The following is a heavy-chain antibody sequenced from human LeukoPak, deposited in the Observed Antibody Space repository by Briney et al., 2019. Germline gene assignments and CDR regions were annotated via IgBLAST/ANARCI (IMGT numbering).Heavy chain of an antibody. V-gene: IGHV3-23*01. CDR3: AKGGVWRPYCGGDCYSGY. J-gene: IGHJ4*02. Sequence: GGSLRLSCAASGFTFSSYAMSWVRQAPGKGRDGVSAIRGSGGGTNYGDSVKGRFTISRDNSKNTLYLKMKSLRAEDTAVYYCAKGGVWRPYCGGDCYSGYWGQGTLVTVSS. CDR2: IRGSGGGT. D-gene: IGHD2-21*02. CDR1: GFTFSSYA.